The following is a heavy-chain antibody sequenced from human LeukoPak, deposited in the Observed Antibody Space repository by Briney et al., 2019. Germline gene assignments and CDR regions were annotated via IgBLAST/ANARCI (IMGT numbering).Heavy chain of an antibody. V-gene: IGHV1-69*05. D-gene: IGHD6-25*01. CDR3: ARGRLGSAGIYYYYMDV. CDR1: GGTFSSYA. Sequence: GASVKVSCKASGGTFSSYAISWVRQAPGQGLEWMGRIIPIFGTANYAQKFQGRVTITTDESTSTAYMELSSLRSEDTAVYYCARGRLGSAGIYYYYMDVWGKGTTVTVSS. J-gene: IGHJ6*03. CDR2: IIPIFGTA.